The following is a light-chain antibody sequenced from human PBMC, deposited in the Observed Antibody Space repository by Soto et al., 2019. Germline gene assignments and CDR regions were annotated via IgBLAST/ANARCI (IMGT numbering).Light chain of an antibody. CDR2: DAS. CDR3: QQYNRYAVT. V-gene: IGKV1-5*01. J-gene: IGKJ1*01. Sequence: DIQMTQSPSTLSGSGGDRVTITCRASQSASTFLAWYQQKPGQAPKLLIYDASTLQSGVPSRFSASGSGTEFALTISGLQPDDFAVYSCQQYNRYAVTFGQGTKVDNK. CDR1: QSASTF.